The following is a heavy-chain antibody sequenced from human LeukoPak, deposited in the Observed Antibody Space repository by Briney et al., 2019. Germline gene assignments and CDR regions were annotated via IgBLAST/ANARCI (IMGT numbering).Heavy chain of an antibody. Sequence: ASVKVSCKASGNTFTGYYMYWVRQAPGQGLEWMGWINPNSGGANYAQKFQGRVTMTRDTSIRTAYMELSRLRSDDTAVYYCARVYNWKYGGMDVWGQGTTVTVSS. CDR3: ARVYNWKYGGMDV. V-gene: IGHV1-2*02. CDR2: INPNSGGA. D-gene: IGHD1-7*01. CDR1: GNTFTGYY. J-gene: IGHJ6*02.